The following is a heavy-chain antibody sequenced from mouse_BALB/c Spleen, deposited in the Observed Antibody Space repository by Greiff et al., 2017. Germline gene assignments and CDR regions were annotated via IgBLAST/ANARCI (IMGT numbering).Heavy chain of an antibody. Sequence: QVQLKESGAELVRPGASVTLSCKASGYTFTDYEMHWVKQTPVHGLEWIGAIDPETGGTAYNQKFKGKATLTADKSSSTAYMELRSLTSEDSAVYYCTRGKVRRTPFDYWGQGTTLTVSS. CDR2: IDPETGGT. CDR1: GYTFTDYE. D-gene: IGHD2-14*01. J-gene: IGHJ2*01. V-gene: IGHV1-15*01. CDR3: TRGKVRRTPFDY.